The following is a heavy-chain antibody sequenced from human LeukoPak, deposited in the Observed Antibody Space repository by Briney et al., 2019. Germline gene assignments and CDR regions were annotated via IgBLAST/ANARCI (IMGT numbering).Heavy chain of an antibody. J-gene: IGHJ4*02. CDR3: VRAAMPVAATGGNFFDS. D-gene: IGHD6-19*01. V-gene: IGHV3-21*05. CDR2: ISSRSSHI. CDR1: GFTFSSYS. Sequence: GESLTLSCVPSGFTFSSYSMNWVRQAPGKGREGVSYISSRSSHIYYADSVKGRFTIYRDNAKNSRYPQVNSLRGEDRGLYFCVRAAMPVAATGGNFFDSWGQGTLVTVSS.